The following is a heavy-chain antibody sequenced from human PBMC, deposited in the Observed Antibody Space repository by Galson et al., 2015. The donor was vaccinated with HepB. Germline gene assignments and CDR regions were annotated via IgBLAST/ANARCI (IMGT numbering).Heavy chain of an antibody. D-gene: IGHD6-19*01. CDR3: VKVGLPSSGWMYYFDY. Sequence: SLRLSCAASGFTFSSYAMHWVRQAPGKGLEYVSAISSNGGSTYYADSVKGRFTISRDNSKNTLYLQMSSLRAEDTAVYYCVKVGLPSSGWMYYFDYWGQGTLVTVSS. J-gene: IGHJ4*02. V-gene: IGHV3-64D*06. CDR1: GFTFSSYA. CDR2: ISSNGGST.